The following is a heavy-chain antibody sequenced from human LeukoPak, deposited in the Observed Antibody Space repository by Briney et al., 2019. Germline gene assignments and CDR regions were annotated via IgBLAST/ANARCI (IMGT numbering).Heavy chain of an antibody. CDR1: GFTFSSYT. CDR3: AKLPRGYSYGPQY. D-gene: IGHD5-18*01. J-gene: IGHJ4*02. V-gene: IGHV3-30-3*02. Sequence: PGRSLRLSCAASGFTFSSYTMHWVRQAPGKGLEWVAVISYDGSNKYHADSVKGRFTISRDNSKNTLYLQMNSLRAEDTAVYYCAKLPRGYSYGPQYWGQGTLVTVSS. CDR2: ISYDGSNK.